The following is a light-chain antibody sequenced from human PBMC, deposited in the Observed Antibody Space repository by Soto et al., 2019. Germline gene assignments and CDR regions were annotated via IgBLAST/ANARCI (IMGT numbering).Light chain of an antibody. Sequence: QSVLTQSPSVSATPGQRVSISCSGSSSNIGSNTVSWYQHVPGTAPKLLIYSNDQRPSAVPGRFSGSKSGSSASLAISGLQSDDEADYYCAAWDDSLNGWVFGGGTKLTVL. J-gene: IGLJ3*02. V-gene: IGLV1-44*01. CDR1: SSNIGSNT. CDR2: SND. CDR3: AAWDDSLNGWV.